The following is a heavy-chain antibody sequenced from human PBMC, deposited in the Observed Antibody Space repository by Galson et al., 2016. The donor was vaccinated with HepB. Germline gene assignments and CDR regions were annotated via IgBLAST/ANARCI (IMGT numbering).Heavy chain of an antibody. V-gene: IGHV3-23*01. CDR2: IISNGST. CDR1: GLTFSTYA. D-gene: IGHD3-10*01. CDR3: AKESGRYGSGTYPEYFHH. Sequence: SLRLSCAASGLTFSTYAMSWVRQAPGKGLEWVSAIISNGSTYHADSVMGRFTISRDNSKNTLYLQMNSRRAEDTAVYYWAKESGRYGSGTYPEYFHHWGQGTLVTVSS. J-gene: IGHJ1*01.